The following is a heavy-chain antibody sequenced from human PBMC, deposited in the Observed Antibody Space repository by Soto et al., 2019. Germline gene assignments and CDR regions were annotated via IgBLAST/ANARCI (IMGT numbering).Heavy chain of an antibody. V-gene: IGHV3-33*01. Sequence: QVQLVESGGGVVQPGRSLRLSCAASGFTFSSYGMHWVRQAPGKGLXWVAVIWYDGSNKYYADSVKGRFTISRDNSKNTLYLQMNSLRAEDTAVYYCARDHLYYFDYWGQGTLVTVSS. CDR1: GFTFSSYG. CDR2: IWYDGSNK. CDR3: ARDHLYYFDY. J-gene: IGHJ4*02.